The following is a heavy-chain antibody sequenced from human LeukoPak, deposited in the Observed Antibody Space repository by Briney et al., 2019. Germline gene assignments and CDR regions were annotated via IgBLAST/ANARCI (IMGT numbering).Heavy chain of an antibody. J-gene: IGHJ4*02. CDR1: GDSISSTTYY. D-gene: IGHD3-10*01. CDR2: INHSGST. CDR3: ASQYYYGSGNDY. V-gene: IGHV4-39*07. Sequence: SETLSLTCTVSGDSISSTTYYWSWIRQPPGKGLEWIGEINHSGSTNYNPSLKSRVTISVDRSKNQFSLKLSSVTAADTAVYYCASQYYYGSGNDYWGQGTLVTVSS.